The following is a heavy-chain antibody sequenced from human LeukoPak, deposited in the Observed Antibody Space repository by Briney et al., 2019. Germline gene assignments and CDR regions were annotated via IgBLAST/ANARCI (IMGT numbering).Heavy chain of an antibody. Sequence: PSETLSLTCTVSGYSISSGYYWSWIRQPAGRGLEWIGHIHTSGTMNYNASLKSRVRISVETSKNQFSLRLSSVTAADTAVYFCARGILRDYYDSSGFYHRGGVGYWGQGTQVTVSS. CDR3: ARGILRDYYDSSGFYHRGGVGY. J-gene: IGHJ4*02. V-gene: IGHV4-61*09. CDR1: GYSISSGYY. D-gene: IGHD3-22*01. CDR2: IHTSGTM.